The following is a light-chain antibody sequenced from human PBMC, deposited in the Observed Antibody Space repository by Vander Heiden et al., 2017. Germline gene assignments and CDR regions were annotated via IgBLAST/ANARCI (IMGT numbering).Light chain of an antibody. CDR1: SSNIGSNT. V-gene: IGLV1-44*01. Sequence: QSVLPQPPSASGTPGQRVTISCSGSSSNIGSNTVNWYQQLPGTAPTLLIYSNNQRPSGVPDRFSGSKSGTSASLAISGLQSEDEADYYCAAWDDSLNGVVFGGGTKLTVL. CDR2: SNN. CDR3: AAWDDSLNGVV. J-gene: IGLJ2*01.